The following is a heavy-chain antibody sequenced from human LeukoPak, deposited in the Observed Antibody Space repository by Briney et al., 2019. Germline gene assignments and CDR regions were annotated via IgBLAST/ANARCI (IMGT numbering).Heavy chain of an antibody. CDR2: ISSSSSYI. J-gene: IGHJ6*02. V-gene: IGHV3-21*01. CDR1: GFTFSSYS. Sequence: GGSLRLSCAASGFTFSSYSMDWVRQAPGKGLEWVSSISSSSSYIYYADSVKGRFTISRDNAKNSLYLQMNSLRAEDTAVYYCARVHLLGYCSSTSCYGRYYYYGMDVWGQGTTVTVSS. CDR3: ARVHLLGYCSSTSCYGRYYYYGMDV. D-gene: IGHD2-2*01.